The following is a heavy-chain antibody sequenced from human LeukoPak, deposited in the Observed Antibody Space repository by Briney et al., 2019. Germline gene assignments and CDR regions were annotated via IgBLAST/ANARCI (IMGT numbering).Heavy chain of an antibody. D-gene: IGHD6-13*01. V-gene: IGHV3-23*01. CDR1: GFTFSSYA. CDR3: AKSTGYSTTGRDFDS. J-gene: IGHJ4*02. Sequence: GGSLRLSCAASGFTFSSYAMSWVRQAPGKGLEWGSDISGGGATTFYADSVKGRLTISRDNSKNTLYLQLSSLRAEDTAVYYCAKSTGYSTTGRDFDSWGRGTLVTVSS. CDR2: ISGGGATT.